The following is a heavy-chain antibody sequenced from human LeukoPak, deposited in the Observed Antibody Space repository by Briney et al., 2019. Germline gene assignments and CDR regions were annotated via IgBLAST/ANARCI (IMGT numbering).Heavy chain of an antibody. V-gene: IGHV3-23*01. CDR3: AKGGCSTSCYLDY. D-gene: IGHD2-2*01. Sequence: GGSLRPSCAASGFTFSSYAMSWVRQAPGKGLEWVSAISGSGGRTYYADSVKGRFTISRDNSKNTLYVQMNSLRAEDTAVYYCAKGGCSTSCYLDYWGQGTLVTVSS. J-gene: IGHJ4*02. CDR1: GFTFSSYA. CDR2: ISGSGGRT.